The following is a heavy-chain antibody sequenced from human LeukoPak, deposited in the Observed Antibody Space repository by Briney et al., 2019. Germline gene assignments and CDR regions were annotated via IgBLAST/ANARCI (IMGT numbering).Heavy chain of an antibody. D-gene: IGHD3-22*01. V-gene: IGHV3-23*01. CDR1: GFTFSSYA. CDR2: ISGSGGST. Sequence: PGGSLRLSCAASGFTFSSYAMSWVRQAPGKGLEWVSAISGSGGSTYYADSVKGRFTVSRDNSKNTLYLQMNSLRAEDTAVYYCAKDRYDSSGRYAFDIWGQGTMVTVSS. J-gene: IGHJ3*02. CDR3: AKDRYDSSGRYAFDI.